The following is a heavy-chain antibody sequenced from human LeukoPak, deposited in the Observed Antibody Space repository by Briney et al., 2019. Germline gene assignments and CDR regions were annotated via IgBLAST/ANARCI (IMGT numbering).Heavy chain of an antibody. CDR1: GGSISSYY. D-gene: IGHD3-22*01. CDR2: IYYSGST. V-gene: IGHV4-59*01. J-gene: IGHJ4*02. CDR3: ARVGDGEDDSSGYFPSFDY. Sequence: SEPLSLTCTVSGGSISSYYWSWIRQPPGKGLEWIGYIYYSGSTNYNPSLKSRVTISVDTSKNQFSLKLSSVTAADTAVYYCARVGDGEDDSSGYFPSFDYWGQGTLVTVSS.